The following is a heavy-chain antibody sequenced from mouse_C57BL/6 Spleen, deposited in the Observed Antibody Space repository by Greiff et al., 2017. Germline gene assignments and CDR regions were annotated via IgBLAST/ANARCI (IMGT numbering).Heavy chain of an antibody. Sequence: QVQLQQPGAELVMPGASVKLSCKASGYTFTSYWMHWVKQRPGQGLEWIGEIDPSDSYTNYNQKFKGKSTLTVDKSSSTAYMQLSSLTSEDSAVYYCARSDYGGSHAMDYWGQGTSVTVSS. J-gene: IGHJ4*01. CDR2: IDPSDSYT. V-gene: IGHV1-69*01. CDR1: GYTFTSYW. CDR3: ARSDYGGSHAMDY. D-gene: IGHD2-4*01.